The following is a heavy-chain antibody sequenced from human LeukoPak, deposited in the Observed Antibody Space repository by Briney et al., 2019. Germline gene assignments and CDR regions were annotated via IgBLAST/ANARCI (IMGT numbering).Heavy chain of an antibody. CDR2: VSFEGSNK. J-gene: IGHJ4*02. Sequence: GGSLRLSCAASGFTFSRYGMHWVRQAPGKGLEWVAVVSFEGSNKYYADSVKGRFTISRDNSKNTLSLQMNSLRAEDTAVYYCAKDMGYYYGSGRYPPENDYWGQGTLVTVSS. V-gene: IGHV3-30*18. CDR1: GFTFSRYG. CDR3: AKDMGYYYGSGRYPPENDY. D-gene: IGHD3-10*01.